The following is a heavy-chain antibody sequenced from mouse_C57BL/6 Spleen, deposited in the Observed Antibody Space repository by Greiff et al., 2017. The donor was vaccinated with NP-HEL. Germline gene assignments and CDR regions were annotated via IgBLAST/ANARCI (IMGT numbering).Heavy chain of an antibody. CDR3: ERRYYGSSLYFDY. CDR1: GFTFSDYG. Sequence: EVQLVESGGGLVKPGGSLKLSCAASGFTFSDYGMHWVRQAPEKGLEWVAYISSGSSTIYYADTVKGRFTISRDNAKNTLFLQMTSLRYEDTSMYYCERRYYGSSLYFDYWGQGTTLTVSS. V-gene: IGHV5-17*01. CDR2: ISSGSSTI. J-gene: IGHJ2*01. D-gene: IGHD1-1*01.